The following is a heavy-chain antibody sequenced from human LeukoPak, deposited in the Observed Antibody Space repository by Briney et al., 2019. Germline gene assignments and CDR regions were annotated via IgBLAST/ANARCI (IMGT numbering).Heavy chain of an antibody. CDR3: ARTKVSTISAFDI. CDR1: GGSIGTYY. D-gene: IGHD5/OR15-5a*01. V-gene: IGHV4-59*01. Sequence: SETLSLTCTVSGGSIGTYYWTWIRQPPGKGLECIGFIYHTGSTNYNPSLKSRVTISVDTSKNQFSLKLNSVTAADTAIYYCARTKVSTISAFDIWGQGTMVTVAS. J-gene: IGHJ3*02. CDR2: IYHTGST.